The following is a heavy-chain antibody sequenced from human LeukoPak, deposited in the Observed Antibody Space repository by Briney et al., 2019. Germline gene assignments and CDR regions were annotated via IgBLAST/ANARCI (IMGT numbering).Heavy chain of an antibody. CDR3: ASLPYYYDSSGYYHAPFDY. J-gene: IGHJ4*02. CDR1: GGSISSSSYY. V-gene: IGHV4-39*01. CDR2: IYYSGST. D-gene: IGHD3-22*01. Sequence: SETLSLTCTVSGGSISSSSYYWGWIRQPPEKGLEWIGSIYYSGSTYYNPSLKSRVTISVDTSKNQFSLKLSSVTAADTAVYYCASLPYYYDSSGYYHAPFDYWGQGTLVTVSS.